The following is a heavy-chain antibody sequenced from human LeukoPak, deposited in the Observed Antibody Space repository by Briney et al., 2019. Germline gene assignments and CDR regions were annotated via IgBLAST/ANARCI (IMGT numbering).Heavy chain of an antibody. V-gene: IGHV3-23*01. D-gene: IGHD3-10*01. CDR2: ISDSGGFT. J-gene: IGHJ4*02. Sequence: PGGSMRLSCVVSGITLSNYGMSWVRQAPGKGLEWVAGISDSGGFTNYADSVKGRFTISRDNPKNTLCLQMNSLRAEDTAVYFCAKRGVVIRVILVGFHKEAQYFDSWGQGALVTVSS. CDR3: AKRGVVIRVILVGFHKEAQYFDS. CDR1: GITLSNYG.